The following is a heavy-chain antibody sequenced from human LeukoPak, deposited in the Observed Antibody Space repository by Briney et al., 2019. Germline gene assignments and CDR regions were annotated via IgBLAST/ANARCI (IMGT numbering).Heavy chain of an antibody. J-gene: IGHJ4*02. Sequence: GGSLRLSCLASGFTFSSYAMSWVRQAPGKGLEWVSAISGSGDTTHYADSVKGRFTISRDNSKNTLYLQMSSLRAEDTAVYYCAKDPRLVRGVIVDYWGRGTLVTVSS. D-gene: IGHD3-10*01. CDR3: AKDPRLVRGVIVDY. CDR1: GFTFSSYA. V-gene: IGHV3-23*01. CDR2: ISGSGDTT.